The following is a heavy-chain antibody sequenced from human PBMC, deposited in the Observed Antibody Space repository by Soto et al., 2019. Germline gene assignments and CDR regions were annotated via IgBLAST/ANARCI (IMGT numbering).Heavy chain of an antibody. CDR2: ISSTTNYI. Sequence: AGSLRLSCAASGVTFYSYSMNWVRQAPGKGLEWVSSISSTTNYIYYADSMKGRFTDSRDNAKNSVYLEMNSLSAEDTALYYCARESEDLTSNFDFWGQGTLVTVSS. J-gene: IGHJ4*02. CDR1: GVTFYSYS. V-gene: IGHV3-21*01. CDR3: ARESEDLTSNFDF.